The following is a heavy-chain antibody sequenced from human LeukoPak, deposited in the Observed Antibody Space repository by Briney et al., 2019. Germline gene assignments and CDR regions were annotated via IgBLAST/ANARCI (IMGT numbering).Heavy chain of an antibody. D-gene: IGHD5-24*01. Sequence: SETLSLTCTVSGGSMSSYYWSWIRQPPGKGLEWNGYIHYSGSTKYNPSLKSRVTISVDTSKNQFSLKLSAVTAADTAVYYCARGARAGYNLEPFDYWGQGTLVTVSS. V-gene: IGHV4-59*08. CDR1: GGSMSSYY. J-gene: IGHJ4*02. CDR3: ARGARAGYNLEPFDY. CDR2: IHYSGST.